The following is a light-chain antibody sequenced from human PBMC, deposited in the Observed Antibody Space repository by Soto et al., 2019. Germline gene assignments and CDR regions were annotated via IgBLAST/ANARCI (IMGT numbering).Light chain of an antibody. V-gene: IGLV2-14*03. CDR3: TSWTTSTTMI. CDR1: SSDIGAYNF. CDR2: DVN. Sequence: QSALTQPASVSGSPGQSITISCTGTSSDIGAYNFVSWYQQHPGKAPKLMLYDVNIRPSGVSNRFSGYKSGNTASLTISGLQAEDEADYYCTSWTTSTTMIFGGGTKRTVL. J-gene: IGLJ2*01.